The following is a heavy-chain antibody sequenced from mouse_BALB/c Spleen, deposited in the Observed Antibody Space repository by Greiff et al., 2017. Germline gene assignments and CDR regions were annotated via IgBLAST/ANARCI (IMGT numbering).Heavy chain of an antibody. CDR3: ARSGDGSSYYFDY. D-gene: IGHD1-1*01. J-gene: IGHJ2*01. Sequence: VKLVESGAELARPGASVKLSCKASGYTFTSYWMQWVKQRPGQGLEWIGAIYPGDGDTRYTQKFKGKATLTADKSSSTAYMQLSSLASEDSAVYYCARSGDGSSYYFDYWGQGTTLTVSS. CDR2: IYPGDGDT. V-gene: IGHV1-87*01. CDR1: GYTFTSYW.